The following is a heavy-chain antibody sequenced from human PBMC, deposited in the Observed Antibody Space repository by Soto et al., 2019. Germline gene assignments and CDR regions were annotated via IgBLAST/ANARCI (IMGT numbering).Heavy chain of an antibody. CDR1: GFTLYTYA. D-gene: IGHD2-2*01. J-gene: IGHJ4*02. Sequence: XGSLSLSCAASGFTLYTYAMSWVRQAPGKGLEWVSFISGSGGSTYYADSVKGRFTISRGNSKNTLYLQMNSLRPEDTAVYYCATCIRSTSCSIDYWGQGTLVTV. CDR2: ISGSGGST. CDR3: ATCIRSTSCSIDY. V-gene: IGHV3-23*01.